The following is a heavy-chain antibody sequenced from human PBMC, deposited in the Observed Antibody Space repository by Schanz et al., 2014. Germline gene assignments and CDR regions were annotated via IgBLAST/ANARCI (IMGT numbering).Heavy chain of an antibody. Sequence: QVQLVQSGAEVKKPGASVKVSCKASGYTFVSYSMHWVRQAPGQGLEWMGIINLSGGSTNNAQKFQGRLTMTRDTSTSTVYMELSSLRSDDTAVYYCARGGGPEDVFDIWGQGTMLTVSS. J-gene: IGHJ3*02. CDR1: GYTFVSYS. D-gene: IGHD5-12*01. V-gene: IGHV1-46*01. CDR2: INLSGGST. CDR3: ARGGGPEDVFDI.